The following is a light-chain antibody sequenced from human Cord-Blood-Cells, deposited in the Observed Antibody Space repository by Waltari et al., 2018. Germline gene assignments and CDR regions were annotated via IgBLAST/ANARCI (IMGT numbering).Light chain of an antibody. CDR3: QQYGSSPT. CDR1: QSVSSSY. Sequence: IVLTQSPGTLSLSPGERATLSCRASQSVSSSYLAWYQQKPGQAPRLLIYVASSRATGIPDRFSGSGSGTDFTLTISRLEPEYFAVYYCQQYGSSPTFGQGTRLEIK. V-gene: IGKV3-20*01. CDR2: VAS. J-gene: IGKJ5*01.